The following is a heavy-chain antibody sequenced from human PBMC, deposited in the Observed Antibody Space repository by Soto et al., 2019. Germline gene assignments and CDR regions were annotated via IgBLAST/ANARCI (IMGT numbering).Heavy chain of an antibody. CDR1: GFTFSSYA. Sequence: GGSLRLSCAASGFTFSSYAMHWVRQAPGKGLEWVAVISYDGSNRYYADSVKGRLTISRDNSKNTLYLQMNSLRAEDTAVYYCAREGYDSSGYYFAAEYWFDPWGQGTLVTVSS. CDR2: ISYDGSNR. CDR3: AREGYDSSGYYFAAEYWFDP. V-gene: IGHV3-30-3*01. J-gene: IGHJ5*02. D-gene: IGHD3-22*01.